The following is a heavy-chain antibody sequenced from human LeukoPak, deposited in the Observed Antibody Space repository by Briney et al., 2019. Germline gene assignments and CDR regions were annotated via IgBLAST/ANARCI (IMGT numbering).Heavy chain of an antibody. CDR2: IYHSGST. CDR3: ASLSSGYYYYYMDV. V-gene: IGHV4-38-2*02. Sequence: PSETLSLTCTVSGYSISSGYYWGWIRQPPGKGLEWIGSIYHSGSTYYNPSLKSRVTISVDTSKNQFSLKLSSVTTADTAVYYCASLSSGYYYYYMDVWGKGTTVTVSS. CDR1: GYSISSGYY. J-gene: IGHJ6*03. D-gene: IGHD3-22*01.